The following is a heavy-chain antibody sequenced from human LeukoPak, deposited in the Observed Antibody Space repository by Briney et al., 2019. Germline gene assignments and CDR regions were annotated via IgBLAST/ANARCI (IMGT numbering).Heavy chain of an antibody. D-gene: IGHD3-10*01. CDR2: IRYDGSNK. CDR3: ATYYMPTV. J-gene: IGHJ4*02. CDR1: GFTFSSYG. V-gene: IGHV3-30*02. Sequence: GGSLRLSCAASGFTFSSYGMHWVRQAPGKGLERVAFIRYDGSNKYYADSVKGRFTISRDNALNSLFLQMNSLRAEDTAMYYCATYYMPTVWGRGTLVTVSS.